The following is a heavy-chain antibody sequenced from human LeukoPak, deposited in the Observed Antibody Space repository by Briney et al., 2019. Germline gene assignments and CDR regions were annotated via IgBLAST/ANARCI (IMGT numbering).Heavy chain of an antibody. D-gene: IGHD7-27*01. Sequence: GESLKISCKGSGYSFTNYWIGWVRQMLGKGLEWMGIIYPGDSDTRYSPSFQGQVTISADKSISTAYLQWSSLKASDTAMYYCARGERGNWGLYYFDYWGQGTLVTVSS. CDR1: GYSFTNYW. J-gene: IGHJ4*02. CDR3: ARGERGNWGLYYFDY. CDR2: IYPGDSDT. V-gene: IGHV5-51*01.